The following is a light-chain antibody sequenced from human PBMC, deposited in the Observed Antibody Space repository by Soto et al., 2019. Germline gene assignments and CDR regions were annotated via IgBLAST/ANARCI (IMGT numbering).Light chain of an antibody. V-gene: IGKV3D-20*02. CDR2: RAS. J-gene: IGKJ1*01. CDR3: QQRSNSWT. Sequence: EIVLTQSPGTLSLSPGERATLSCRASESVSSTYLAWYQQKPGQGPRLLVYRASTRTLGIPARFSGSESGTEFTLTISSLQSEDFAVYYCQQRSNSWTFGQGTKVDI. CDR1: ESVSSTY.